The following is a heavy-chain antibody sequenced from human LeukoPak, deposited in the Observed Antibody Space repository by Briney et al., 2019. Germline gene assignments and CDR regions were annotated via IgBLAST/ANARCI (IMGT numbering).Heavy chain of an antibody. CDR2: IKQDGSVK. Sequence: GGSLRLSCAASGFTFSTYWMSWVRQAPGKGLEWVANIKQDGSVKNYVDSVKGRFTISRDNAKNSLYLQMNSLRVEDTAVYYCARARGNTYGYFEYWGQGTLVTVSS. J-gene: IGHJ4*02. D-gene: IGHD5-18*01. V-gene: IGHV3-7*01. CDR3: ARARGNTYGYFEY. CDR1: GFTFSTYW.